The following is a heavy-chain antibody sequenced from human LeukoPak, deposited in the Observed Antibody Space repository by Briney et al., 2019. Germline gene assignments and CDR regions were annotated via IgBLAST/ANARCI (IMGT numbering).Heavy chain of an antibody. CDR3: AKGPYSSSSDNWFDP. J-gene: IGHJ5*02. CDR2: IRYDGGNK. V-gene: IGHV3-30*02. D-gene: IGHD6-6*01. CDR1: GFTFSSYS. Sequence: TGGSLRLSCAASGFTFSSYSMHWVRQAPGKGLEWVAFIRYDGGNKYYADSVKGRFTISRDNSKNTLYLQMNSLRAEDTAVYYCAKGPYSSSSDNWFDPWGQGTLVTVSS.